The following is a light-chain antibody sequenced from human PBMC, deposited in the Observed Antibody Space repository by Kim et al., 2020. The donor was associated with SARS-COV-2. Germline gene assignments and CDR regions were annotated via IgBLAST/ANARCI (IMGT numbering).Light chain of an antibody. V-gene: IGKV1-16*01. CDR1: QGIINY. Sequence: VQFTQSLSSLSPSVGDTVNITCRTSQGIINYVAWFQQKPGKAPKSLISAASSLRSGVPSRFSGSGYGTDFTLTISSLQPEDFAIFDGKQYNTCLCTFGQGTTVDIK. J-gene: IGKJ1*01. CDR3: KQYNTCLCT. CDR2: AAS.